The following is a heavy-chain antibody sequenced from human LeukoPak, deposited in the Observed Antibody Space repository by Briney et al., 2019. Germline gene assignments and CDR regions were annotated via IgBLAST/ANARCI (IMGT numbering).Heavy chain of an antibody. CDR3: AELGITMIGGV. CDR2: ISSSGSTK. V-gene: IGHV3-48*03. Sequence: GGSLRLSCVVSGFTFSSYEMNWVRQAPGKGLEWVSYISSSGSTKYYADSVKGRFTISRDNAKNSLYLQMNSLRAEDTAVYYCAELGITMIGGVWGKGTTVTISS. D-gene: IGHD3-10*02. J-gene: IGHJ6*04. CDR1: GFTFSSYE.